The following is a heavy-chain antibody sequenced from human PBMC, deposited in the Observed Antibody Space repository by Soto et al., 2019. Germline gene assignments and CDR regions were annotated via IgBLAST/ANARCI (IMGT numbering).Heavy chain of an antibody. V-gene: IGHV3-30*18. CDR3: AKEPGGGYSGYDLDYYYGMDV. D-gene: IGHD5-12*01. J-gene: IGHJ6*02. Sequence: PGGSLRLSCAASGFTFSSYGMHWVRQAPGKGLEWVAVISYNGSNKYYADSVKGRFTISRDNSKNALYLQMNSLRAEDTAVYYCAKEPGGGYSGYDLDYYYGMDVWGQGTTVTVS. CDR2: ISYNGSNK. CDR1: GFTFSSYG.